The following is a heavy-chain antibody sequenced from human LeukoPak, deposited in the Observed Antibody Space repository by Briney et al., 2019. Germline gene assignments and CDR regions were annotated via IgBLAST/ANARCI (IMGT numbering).Heavy chain of an antibody. J-gene: IGHJ4*02. CDR2: INPDGNQK. CDR1: GLTFSSSW. Sequence: GGSLRLSCAVSGLTFSSSWMDWVRQAPGKGLEWVASINPDGNQKYSADSVKGRFTISRDNAENSLYLQMNSLRVEDTAFYYCARDLAYSRLDYWGQGMLVTVSS. V-gene: IGHV3-7*01. D-gene: IGHD5-18*01. CDR3: ARDLAYSRLDY.